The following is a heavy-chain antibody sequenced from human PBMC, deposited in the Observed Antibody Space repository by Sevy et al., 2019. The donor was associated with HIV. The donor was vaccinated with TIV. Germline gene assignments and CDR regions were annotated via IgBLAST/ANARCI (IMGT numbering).Heavy chain of an antibody. J-gene: IGHJ6*02. CDR1: GFTFSTYS. CDR2: ISSSSNYI. Sequence: GGSLRLSCAASGFTFSTYSMNWVRQAPGKGLEWVSSISSSSNYIYYADSVKGRFTISRDNAKNSLYLQMNSVRAEDTAVYYCARDGARITMVQGVMAYYHGMDVWGQGTTAIVSS. D-gene: IGHD3-10*01. V-gene: IGHV3-21*01. CDR3: ARDGARITMVQGVMAYYHGMDV.